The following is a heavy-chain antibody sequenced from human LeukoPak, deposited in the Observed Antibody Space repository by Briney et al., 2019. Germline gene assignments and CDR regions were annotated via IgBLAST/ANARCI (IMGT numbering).Heavy chain of an antibody. CDR2: IYHSGST. J-gene: IGHJ6*03. V-gene: IGHV4-30-2*01. Sequence: PSQTLSLTCTVSGGSISSGGYYWSWIRQPPGKGLEWIGYIYHSGSTYYNPSLKSRVTISVDRSKNQFSLKLSSVTAADTAVYYCARVHKGVMIDDYYMDVWGKGTTVTVSS. CDR1: GGSISSGGYY. D-gene: IGHD3-22*01. CDR3: ARVHKGVMIDDYYMDV.